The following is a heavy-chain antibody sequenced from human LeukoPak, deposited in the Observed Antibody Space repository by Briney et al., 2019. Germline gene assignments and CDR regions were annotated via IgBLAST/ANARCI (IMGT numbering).Heavy chain of an antibody. CDR1: GFTFSSYS. CDR2: ISSSSSYI. CDR3: AKDLQYYDILTGYYRGYAFDI. J-gene: IGHJ3*02. Sequence: GGSLRLSCAASGFTFSSYSMNWVRQAPGKGLEWVSSISSSSSYIYYADSVKGRFTISRDNAKNSLYLQMNSLRAEDTAVYYCAKDLQYYDILTGYYRGYAFDIWGQGTMVTVSS. V-gene: IGHV3-21*04. D-gene: IGHD3-9*01.